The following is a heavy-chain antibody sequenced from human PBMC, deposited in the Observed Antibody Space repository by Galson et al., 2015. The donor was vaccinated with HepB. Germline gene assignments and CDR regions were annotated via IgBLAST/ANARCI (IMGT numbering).Heavy chain of an antibody. D-gene: IGHD6-19*01. Sequence: SLRLSCAASGFTFDDFGMSWVRQAPGKGLEWVSGINWNGGSTGYADAVKGRFTISRDNAKNSLYLQMNSLSAEDTALYYCARDALAGEYFDYWGQGTLVTVSS. CDR2: INWNGGST. V-gene: IGHV3-20*04. J-gene: IGHJ4*02. CDR3: ARDALAGEYFDY. CDR1: GFTFDDFG.